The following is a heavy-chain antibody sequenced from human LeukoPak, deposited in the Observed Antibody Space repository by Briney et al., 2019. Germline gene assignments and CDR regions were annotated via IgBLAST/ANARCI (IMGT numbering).Heavy chain of an antibody. Sequence: PGGSLRLSCAASGFTFSGSTMHWVRQASGTGLEWVGRIRSKANSYATAYAASVKGRFTISRDNSKNTLYLQLNSLSADDTAVYYCARNSGWYGVSWGQGTLVTVSS. CDR1: GFTFSGST. V-gene: IGHV3-73*01. CDR3: ARNSGWYGVS. D-gene: IGHD6-19*01. J-gene: IGHJ4*02. CDR2: IRSKANSYAT.